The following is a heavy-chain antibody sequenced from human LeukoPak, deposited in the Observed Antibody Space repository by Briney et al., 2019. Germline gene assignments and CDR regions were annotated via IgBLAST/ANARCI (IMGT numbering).Heavy chain of an antibody. CDR2: ISYDGSSK. CDR3: AKDGGFYGENLDY. D-gene: IGHD4-17*01. J-gene: IGHJ4*02. CDR1: GFTFSSYG. V-gene: IGHV3-30*18. Sequence: PGGSLRLSCAASGFTFSSYGMHWVRQAPGKGLEWVAVISYDGSSKYYADSVKGRFTISRDNPKNTLFLQMNSLRADDTAVFYCAKDGGFYGENLDYWGQGTLVTVSS.